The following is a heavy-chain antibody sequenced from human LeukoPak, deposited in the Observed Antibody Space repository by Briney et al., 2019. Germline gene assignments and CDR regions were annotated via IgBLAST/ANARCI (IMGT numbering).Heavy chain of an antibody. J-gene: IGHJ5*02. CDR3: ARGRSSGGSAWFDP. CDR2: TYYRSKWYN. CDR1: GDSFSSNSAA. D-gene: IGHD2-15*01. V-gene: IGHV6-1*01. Sequence: SQTLSLTCALSGDSFSSNSAAWTWIRQSPSRGLEWLGRTYYRSKWYNDYAVSVKSRITINPDTSKNQFSLQLNSVTPEDTAVYYCARGRSSGGSAWFDPWGQGTLVTVSS.